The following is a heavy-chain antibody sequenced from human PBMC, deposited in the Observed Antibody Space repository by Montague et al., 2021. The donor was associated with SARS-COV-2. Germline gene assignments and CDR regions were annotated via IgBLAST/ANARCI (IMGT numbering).Heavy chain of an antibody. CDR3: ARDGRHY. D-gene: IGHD2-15*01. Sequence: SLRLSCAASGFTFSSYSMNWVRQTPGKGLEWVSSISSSSSYIYYAGSVKGRFTISRDNAKNSLYLQMNSLRAEDTAVYYCARDGRHYWGQGTLDTVSS. V-gene: IGHV3-21*01. CDR2: ISSSSSYI. J-gene: IGHJ4*02. CDR1: GFTFSSYS.